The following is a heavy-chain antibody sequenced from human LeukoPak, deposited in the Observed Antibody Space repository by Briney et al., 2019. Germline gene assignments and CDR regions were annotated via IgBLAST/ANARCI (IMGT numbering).Heavy chain of an antibody. J-gene: IGHJ6*03. D-gene: IGHD2-15*01. CDR3: ARVRCSGGSCPYYYYYYYMDV. Sequence: SETLSLTCTVSGFSISSSSYYWAWIRQPPGKGLEWIGSIRYSGSAYYNPARQRRITISIATSKNQFSPKLRVVTAADTAVYYCARVRCSGGSCPYYYYYYYMDVWGKGTTVTVSS. V-gene: IGHV4-39*07. CDR1: GFSISSSSYY. CDR2: IRYSGSA.